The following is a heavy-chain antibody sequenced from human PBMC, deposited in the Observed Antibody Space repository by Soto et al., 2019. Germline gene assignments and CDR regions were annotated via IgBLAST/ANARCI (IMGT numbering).Heavy chain of an antibody. Sequence: SETLSLTCTVSGAPVTTGSFYWSWIRQPPGKGLEWIGFIYNSVTIDYNSSLKSRVTISVDTSNPQFSLKLSSVTAADTAVYFCARVPLGYSSSHYFDFWGQGALVTVSS. V-gene: IGHV4-61*01. CDR3: ARVPLGYSSSHYFDF. J-gene: IGHJ4*02. CDR1: GAPVTTGSFY. CDR2: IYNSVTI. D-gene: IGHD6-6*01.